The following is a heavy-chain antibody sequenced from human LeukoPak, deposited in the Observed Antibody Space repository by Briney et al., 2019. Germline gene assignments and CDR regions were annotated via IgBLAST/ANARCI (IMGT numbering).Heavy chain of an antibody. CDR2: IKQDGSEK. CDR1: GFTFSSYW. V-gene: IGHV3-7*01. Sequence: GGSLRLSCAAAGFTFSSYWMSWVRQAPGKGLEWVANIKQDGSEKYYVDSVKGRFTISRDNAKNSLYLQMNSLRAEDTAVYYCAKEKKNYYDSSGYPGYDHWGQGTLVTVSS. J-gene: IGHJ4*02. CDR3: AKEKKNYYDSSGYPGYDH. D-gene: IGHD3-22*01.